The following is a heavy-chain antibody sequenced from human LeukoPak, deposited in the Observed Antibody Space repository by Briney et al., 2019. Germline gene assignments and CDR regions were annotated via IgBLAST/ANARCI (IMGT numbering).Heavy chain of an antibody. Sequence: GGSLRLSCAASGFTFSSHGMHWVRQAPGKGLNWVAFIRNDGTDEYYGDSVKGRFTISRDNSKSTLYLHMTSLRPEDTAVYYCAKDLPYSSGFNWFDPWGQGTQVTVSS. CDR1: GFTFSSHG. V-gene: IGHV3-30*02. J-gene: IGHJ5*02. CDR3: AKDLPYSSGFNWFDP. CDR2: IRNDGTDE. D-gene: IGHD6-25*01.